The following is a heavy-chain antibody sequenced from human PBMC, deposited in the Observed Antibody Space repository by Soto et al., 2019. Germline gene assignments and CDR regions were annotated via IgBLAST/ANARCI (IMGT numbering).Heavy chain of an antibody. Sequence: PSETLSLTCTVSGGSISNSYWSWIRLSPGKGLEWIGYIYSSGSTNYNPSLESRVTISVDTSKNQFSLKLTSLIASDTAMYYCARHLLPCTSSTCYGVDVWAQGTTVTVSS. V-gene: IGHV4-59*08. CDR2: IYSSGST. D-gene: IGHD1-26*01. CDR1: GGSISNSY. J-gene: IGHJ6*02. CDR3: ARHLLPCTSSTCYGVDV.